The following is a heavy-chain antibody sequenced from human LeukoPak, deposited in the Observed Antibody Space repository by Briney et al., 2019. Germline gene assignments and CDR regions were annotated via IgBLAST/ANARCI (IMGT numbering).Heavy chain of an antibody. CDR2: ISGSGGST. CDR3: AKRMSSLESSSFDY. J-gene: IGHJ4*02. V-gene: IGHV3-23*01. D-gene: IGHD6-6*01. Sequence: GGSLRLSCAASGFTFSSYAMSWVRQAPGKGLEWVSAISGSGGSTYYADSVKGRFTISRDNSKNTLYLQMNSLKAEDTAVYYCAKRMSSLESSSFDYWGQGTLVTVSS. CDR1: GFTFSSYA.